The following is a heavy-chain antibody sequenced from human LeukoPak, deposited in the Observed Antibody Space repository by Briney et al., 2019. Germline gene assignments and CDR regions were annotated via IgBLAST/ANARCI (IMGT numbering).Heavy chain of an antibody. D-gene: IGHD6-19*01. Sequence: GGSLRLSCAASGFTFNSYEMNWVRQAPGKGLEWVSYISSSGRTIFNADSVKGRFTISRDNATNSLFLQINSLRAEDTAVYYCARDGWVDYWGQGTLVTVSS. J-gene: IGHJ4*02. CDR1: GFTFNSYE. CDR3: ARDGWVDY. CDR2: ISSSGRTI. V-gene: IGHV3-48*03.